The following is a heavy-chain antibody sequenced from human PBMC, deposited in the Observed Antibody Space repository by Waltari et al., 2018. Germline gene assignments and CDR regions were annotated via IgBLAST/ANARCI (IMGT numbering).Heavy chain of an antibody. Sequence: QVQLVESGGGVVQPGGSLRLACAASGFTFSSYGMHRVRQAPGKGLEWGAFIRYDGSNKYYADSVKGRFTISRDNSKNTLYLQMNSLRAEDTAVYYCAKMREGAAEDDYWGQGTLVTVSS. J-gene: IGHJ4*02. D-gene: IGHD1-26*01. CDR1: GFTFSSYG. CDR2: IRYDGSNK. CDR3: AKMREGAAEDDY. V-gene: IGHV3-30*02.